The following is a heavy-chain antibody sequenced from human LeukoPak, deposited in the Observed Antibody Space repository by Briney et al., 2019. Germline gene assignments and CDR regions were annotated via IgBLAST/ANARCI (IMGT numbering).Heavy chain of an antibody. CDR3: ARVPGYCSSTSCYGYYYGMDV. D-gene: IGHD2-2*01. CDR2: INPNSGGT. Sequence: ASVKVSCKASGYTFTGYYMHWVRRAPGQGLEWMGWINPNSGGTNYAQKFQGRVTMTRDTSISTAYMELSRLRSDDTAVYYCARVPGYCSSTSCYGYYYGMDVWGQGTTVTVSS. CDR1: GYTFTGYY. J-gene: IGHJ6*02. V-gene: IGHV1-2*02.